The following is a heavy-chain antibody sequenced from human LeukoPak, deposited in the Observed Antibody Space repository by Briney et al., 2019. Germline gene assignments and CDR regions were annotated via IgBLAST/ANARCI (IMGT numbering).Heavy chain of an antibody. CDR2: ISSEGRSK. J-gene: IGHJ4*02. CDR1: GFSFSSYA. V-gene: IGHV3-30*04. CDR3: ARDSSKSTSWGYYFDY. D-gene: IGHD6-13*01. Sequence: PGGSLRLSCAASGFSFSSYATHWVRQAPGKGLEWVAAISSEGRSKYHADFVKGRFTISRDNSNNTLYLQMDSLRVEDTAVYYCARDSSKSTSWGYYFDYWGQGTLVTVSS.